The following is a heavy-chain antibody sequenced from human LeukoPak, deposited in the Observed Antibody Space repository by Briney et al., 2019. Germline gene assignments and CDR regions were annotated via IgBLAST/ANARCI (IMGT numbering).Heavy chain of an antibody. V-gene: IGHV4-39*01. D-gene: IGHD3-22*01. CDR2: IYYSGTT. CDR3: TRHHYDSTGSFDY. Sequence: SETLSLTCTVSGASITTTNYWGWIRQAPGKGLEWIGHIYYSGTTSHSPSLNSRVTISVDTSKNQFSLRLSSVTAADTAVYYCTRHHYDSTGSFDYWGQGALVTVSS. CDR1: GASITTTNY. J-gene: IGHJ4*02.